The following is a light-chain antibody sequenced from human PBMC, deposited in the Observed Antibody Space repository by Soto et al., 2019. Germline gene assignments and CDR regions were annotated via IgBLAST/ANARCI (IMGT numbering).Light chain of an antibody. J-gene: IGLJ1*01. CDR1: SSDVGGYNY. CDR3: SSDTSISTHV. CDR2: DVS. V-gene: IGLV2-14*01. Sequence: QSVLTQPASVSASPGQSITISCTGTSSDVGGYNYVSWYQQHPGKAPKLMIYDVSSRPSGVAHRFAGSKSSTTASLTSSGLQAEDEADYYCSSDTSISTHVFGTGTKLTVL.